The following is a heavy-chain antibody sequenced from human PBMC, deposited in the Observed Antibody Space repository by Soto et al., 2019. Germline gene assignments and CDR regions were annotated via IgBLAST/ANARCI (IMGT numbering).Heavy chain of an antibody. D-gene: IGHD6-6*01. CDR2: IYPGDSDT. Sequence: GESLKISCKGPGYSFTSYWIGWVRQMPGKGLEWMGIIYPGDSDTRYSPSFQGQVTISADKSISTAYLQWSSLKASDTAMYYCARHDSSSSPSLDVWGQGTTVTVSS. CDR3: ARHDSSSSPSLDV. CDR1: GYSFTSYW. V-gene: IGHV5-51*01. J-gene: IGHJ6*02.